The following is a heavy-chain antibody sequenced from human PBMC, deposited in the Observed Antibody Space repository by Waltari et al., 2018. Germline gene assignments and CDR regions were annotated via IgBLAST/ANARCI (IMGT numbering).Heavy chain of an antibody. J-gene: IGHJ4*02. CDR3: ASRGAYYYGSGSSAPTLL. Sequence: QVQLQQWGAGLLKPSETLSLTCAVYGGSFSGYYWSWIRQPPGKGLEWIGEINHSGSTNYNPSLKSRVTISVDTSKNQFSLKLSSVTAADTAVYYCASRGAYYYGSGSSAPTLLGGQGTLVTVSS. D-gene: IGHD3-10*01. CDR1: GGSFSGYY. V-gene: IGHV4-34*01. CDR2: INHSGST.